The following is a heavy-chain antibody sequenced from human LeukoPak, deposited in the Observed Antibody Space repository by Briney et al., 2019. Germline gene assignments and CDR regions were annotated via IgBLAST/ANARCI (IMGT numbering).Heavy chain of an antibody. V-gene: IGHV1-2*02. CDR2: INPNSGGT. D-gene: IGHD3-9*01. CDR3: ARDNVDYDILTGHPHYFDY. CDR1: GYTFTGYH. Sequence: GASVKVSCKASGYTFTGYHMHWVRQAPGQELEWMGWINPNSGGTNYAQKFQGRVTMTRGTSISTAYMELSRLRSDDTAVYYCARDNVDYDILTGHPHYFDYWGQGTLVTVSS. J-gene: IGHJ4*02.